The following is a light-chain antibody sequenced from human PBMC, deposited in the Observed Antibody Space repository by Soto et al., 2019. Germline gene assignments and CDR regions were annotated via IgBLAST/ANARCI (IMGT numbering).Light chain of an antibody. CDR3: QQSYIDPYT. CDR1: QSISSF. V-gene: IGKV1-39*01. Sequence: DIQVTQSPSSLSASVGDRVTITCRASQSISSFLIWYQLKAGKAPKVLVYAPSSLQSGVPSRFSGSGSGTEFTLTITSLQPEDVATYYCQQSYIDPYTYGQGTKREI. J-gene: IGKJ2*01. CDR2: APS.